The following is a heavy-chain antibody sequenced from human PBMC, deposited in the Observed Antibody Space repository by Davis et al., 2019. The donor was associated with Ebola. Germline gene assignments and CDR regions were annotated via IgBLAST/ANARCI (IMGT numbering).Heavy chain of an antibody. J-gene: IGHJ4*02. V-gene: IGHV5-51*01. CDR3: ARQTGGYDYIWGSYRLDFDY. CDR2: IYPGDSDT. D-gene: IGHD3-16*02. CDR1: GYSFTSYW. Sequence: GESLKISCKGSGYSFTSYWIGWVRQMPGKGLEWMGIIYPGDSDTRYSPSFQGQVTISADKSISTAYLQWSSLKASDTAMYYCARQTGGYDYIWGSYRLDFDYWGQGTLVTVSS.